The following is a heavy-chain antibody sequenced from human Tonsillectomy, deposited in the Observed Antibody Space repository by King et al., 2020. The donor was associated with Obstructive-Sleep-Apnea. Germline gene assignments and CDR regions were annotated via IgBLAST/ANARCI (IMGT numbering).Heavy chain of an antibody. CDR1: GGSIRSGGYY. CDR2: IYYSGST. CDR3: ARDKGGSTGDAFDI. J-gene: IGHJ3*02. Sequence: QLQESGPGLVKPSQTLSLTCSVSGGSIRSGGYYWTWIRLHPGKGLEWIGYIYYSGSTYYNPSLKSRVTMSVDTSKNQFSLNLSSVTAADTAVYYCARDKGGSTGDAFDIWGQGTMVTVSS. D-gene: IGHD2-8*02. V-gene: IGHV4-31*03.